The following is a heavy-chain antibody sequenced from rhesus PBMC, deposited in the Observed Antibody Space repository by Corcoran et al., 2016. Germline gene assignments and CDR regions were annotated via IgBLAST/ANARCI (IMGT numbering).Heavy chain of an antibody. Sequence: EVQLVESGGGLVQPGGSLRLSCAASGFTFSSYWMYWVRQAPGKGLEWVSRISSDGVSTSYADSVKGRFTISRENAKNSLYLQMNSLRAEDTAVYYCAKGVVGGLDSWGQGVVVTVSS. D-gene: IGHD2-39*02. J-gene: IGHJ6*01. CDR2: ISSDGVST. CDR3: AKGVVGGLDS. CDR1: GFTFSSYW. V-gene: IGHV3-119*01.